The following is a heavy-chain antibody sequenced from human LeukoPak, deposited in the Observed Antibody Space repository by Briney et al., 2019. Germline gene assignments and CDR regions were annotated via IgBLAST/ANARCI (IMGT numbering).Heavy chain of an antibody. V-gene: IGHV3-66*01. Sequence: AGSLRLSCAASGFTVSSNYMSWVRQAPGKGLEWVSVIYSGGSTYYADSVKGRFTISRDNSKNTLYLQMNSLKAEDTAVYYCAREPDGYRQGHHFDYWGQGTLVTVSS. CDR3: AREPDGYRQGHHFDY. J-gene: IGHJ4*02. CDR1: GFTVSSNY. D-gene: IGHD5-18*01. CDR2: IYSGGST.